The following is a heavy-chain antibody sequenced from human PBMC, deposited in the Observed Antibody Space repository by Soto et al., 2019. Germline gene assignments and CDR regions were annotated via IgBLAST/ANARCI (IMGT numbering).Heavy chain of an antibody. V-gene: IGHV4-59*01. CDR1: GGSFSPNY. D-gene: IGHD3-16*01. J-gene: IGHJ3*02. CDR2: IYYAGST. Sequence: SETLSLTCTVSGGSFSPNYWSWIRPPPGKGLEWVGYIYYAGSTNYNPSLKSRVTISVDTSKNQFSLKLSSVTAADTAVYYCARDSYYDYVWGSPDAFDIWGQGTMVTVSS. CDR3: ARDSYYDYVWGSPDAFDI.